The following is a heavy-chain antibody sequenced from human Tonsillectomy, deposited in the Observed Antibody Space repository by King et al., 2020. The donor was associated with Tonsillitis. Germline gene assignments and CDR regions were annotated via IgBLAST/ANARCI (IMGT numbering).Heavy chain of an antibody. V-gene: IGHV3-48*02. J-gene: IGHJ6*02. CDR3: ARGELTVALTGDYYYYAMDV. D-gene: IGHD7-27*01. Sequence: VQLVESGGGLVQPGGSLRLSCAASGFTFSSYSMNWVRQAPGKGLEWVSYISSSSSTIYYADSVKGRFTISRDNAKNSLYLQMNSLRDEDTAVYYCARGELTVALTGDYYYYAMDVWGQGTTVTVSS. CDR1: GFTFSSYS. CDR2: ISSSSSTI.